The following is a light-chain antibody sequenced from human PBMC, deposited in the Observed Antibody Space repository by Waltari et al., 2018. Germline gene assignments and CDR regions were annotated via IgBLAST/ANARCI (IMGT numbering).Light chain of an antibody. CDR3: CSYAGSGTYV. J-gene: IGLJ1*01. CDR2: EVI. Sequence: QSALTQPASVSGTPGQPLTIPCPATNSDVGNYNLVSWYQHHPGEAPKLMICEVIKRPSGVSNRFSGSKSGNTASLTISGLQAEDEADYYCCSYAGSGTYVFGTGTKVTVL. V-gene: IGLV2-23*02. CDR1: NSDVGNYNL.